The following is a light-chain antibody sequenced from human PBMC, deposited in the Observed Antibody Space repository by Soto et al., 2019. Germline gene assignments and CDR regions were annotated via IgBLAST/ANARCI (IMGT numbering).Light chain of an antibody. V-gene: IGKV3-15*01. CDR3: QQYHNWPPKYT. CDR2: GAS. CDR1: QTIITN. J-gene: IGKJ2*01. Sequence: EMMMTQSPATLSVSRGDRATLSCRASQTIITNLAWYQLKPGQAPRLLIYGASTRATGVPARFSGSGSGTEFTLTISSLQSEDFAVYYCQQYHNWPPKYTFGQGTKLEIK.